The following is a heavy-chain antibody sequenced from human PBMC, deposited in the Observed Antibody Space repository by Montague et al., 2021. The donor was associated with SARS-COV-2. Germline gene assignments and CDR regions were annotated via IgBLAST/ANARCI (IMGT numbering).Heavy chain of an antibody. J-gene: IGHJ5*02. V-gene: IGHV2-5*02. D-gene: IGHD4-17*01. CDR2: IYWDGDK. CDR3: ARYGDYGSWFDP. CDR1: GFSLSTNGVG. Sequence: PALVKPTQTLTLTCTFSGFSLSTNGVGVGWIRQPPGKALEWLALIYWDGDKRYSPSLMSRLTISRGTSKNQVVLTVANMDPVDTATYYCARYGDYGSWFDPWGQGTLVTVSS.